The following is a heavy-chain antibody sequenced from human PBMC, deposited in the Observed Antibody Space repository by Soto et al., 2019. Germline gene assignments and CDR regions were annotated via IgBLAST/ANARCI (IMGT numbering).Heavy chain of an antibody. CDR1: GFTFSSYS. CDR3: ASSLSSWYNWFDP. CDR2: ISSSSSYI. Sequence: EVQLVESGGGLVKPGGSLRLSCAASGFTFSSYSMNWVRQAPGKGLEWVSSISSSSSYIYYADSVKGRFTISSDNAKNSLYLQMNSLRAEDTAVYYGASSLSSWYNWFDPWGQGTLVTVSS. J-gene: IGHJ5*02. V-gene: IGHV3-21*01. D-gene: IGHD6-13*01.